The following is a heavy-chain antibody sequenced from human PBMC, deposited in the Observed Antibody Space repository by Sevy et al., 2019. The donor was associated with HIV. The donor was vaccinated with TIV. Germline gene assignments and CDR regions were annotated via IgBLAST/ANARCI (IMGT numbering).Heavy chain of an antibody. J-gene: IGHJ5*02. CDR2: ISRTTTT. CDR3: AREAYYYDSREENWFDP. V-gene: IGHV3-48*02. D-gene: IGHD3-22*01. Sequence: GGSLRLSCKVSGFTFSVYTMHWVRQAPGKGLEWVSSISRTTTTYYEDAVRGRFTISRDNAKNSLYLEMNSRRDDDTAVYYCAREAYYYDSREENWFDPWGQGTLVTVSS. CDR1: GFTFSVYT.